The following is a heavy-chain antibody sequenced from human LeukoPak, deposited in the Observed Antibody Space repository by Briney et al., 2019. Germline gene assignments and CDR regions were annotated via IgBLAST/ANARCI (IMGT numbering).Heavy chain of an antibody. CDR3: ARLPGCSGGSCFRAFDI. D-gene: IGHD2-15*01. Sequence: SETLSLTCTVSGGSVSDYYWSWIRQPPGKGLEWIGYIHYSGSTNYNSSLKSRVIMSLDTSKNQLSLKLSSVTAADTAVYYCARLPGCSGGSCFRAFDIWGQGTMVTVSS. CDR1: GGSVSDYY. V-gene: IGHV4-59*08. CDR2: IHYSGST. J-gene: IGHJ3*02.